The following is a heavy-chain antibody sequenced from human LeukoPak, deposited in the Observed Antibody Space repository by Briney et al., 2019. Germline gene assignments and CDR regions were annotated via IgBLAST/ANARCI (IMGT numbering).Heavy chain of an antibody. CDR2: ISTGGST. CDR1: GDSISGFY. D-gene: IGHD4-17*01. V-gene: IGHV4-4*07. CDR3: ARGLPSYGGYVDYYCYIDV. J-gene: IGHJ6*03. Sequence: SETLSLTRTVSGDSISGFYWSWIRQPAGKGLQWIGRISTGGSTNYNPSLKSRVTMSVDRSTNEFSLTVRSVTAADTALYYCARGLPSYGGYVDYYCYIDVWGKGNTVTVSS.